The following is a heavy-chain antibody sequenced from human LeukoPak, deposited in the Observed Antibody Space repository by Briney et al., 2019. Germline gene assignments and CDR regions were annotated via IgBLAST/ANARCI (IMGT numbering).Heavy chain of an antibody. J-gene: IGHJ4*02. CDR3: VRAVSVSSYYFDC. CDR2: ISSSSSYT. CDR1: GXTFSDYY. D-gene: IGHD5/OR15-5a*01. Sequence: GGSLRLSWAASGXTFSDYYLSWIRQAPGKGLEWISYISSSSSYTNYVDSVKGRFTISRDNAKNSLYLQMNSLRAEDTAVYYCVRAVSVSSYYFDCWGQGTLVTVSS. V-gene: IGHV3-11*05.